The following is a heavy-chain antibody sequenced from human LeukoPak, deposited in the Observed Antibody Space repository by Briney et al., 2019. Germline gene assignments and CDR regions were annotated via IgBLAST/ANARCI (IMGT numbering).Heavy chain of an antibody. D-gene: IGHD3-10*01. V-gene: IGHV3-48*03. CDR3: ARGHYYGSGTPYLP. CDR2: ISSSGSTI. Sequence: GGSLRLSCAASGFTFSSYEMNWVRQAPGKGLEWVSYISSSGSTIYYADSVKGRFTISRDNAKNSLYLQMNSLRAEDAAVYYCARGHYYGSGTPYLPWGQGTLVTVSS. J-gene: IGHJ5*02. CDR1: GFTFSSYE.